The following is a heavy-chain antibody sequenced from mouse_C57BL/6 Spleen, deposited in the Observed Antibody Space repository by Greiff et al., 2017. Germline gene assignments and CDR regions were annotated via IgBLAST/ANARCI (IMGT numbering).Heavy chain of an antibody. CDR3: SKKINCYDSSPHYFDY. J-gene: IGHJ2*01. V-gene: IGHV1-81*01. CDR1: GYTFTSYG. D-gene: IGHD1-1*01. Sequence: QVQLKESGAELARPGASVKLSCKASGYTFTSYGIRWVKQRTGQGLEWIGEIYPRSGNTYYNEKFKGKATLTAETSSSSAYMELRSLTSEDSAVYFCSKKINCYDSSPHYFDYWGQGTTLTVSS. CDR2: IYPRSGNT.